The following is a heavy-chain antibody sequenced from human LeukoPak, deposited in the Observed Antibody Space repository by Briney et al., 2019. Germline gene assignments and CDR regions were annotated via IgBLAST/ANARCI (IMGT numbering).Heavy chain of an antibody. Sequence: SETLSLTCTVSGGSVISSTNYWGWIRQPPGKGLEWIGTIYYSGSTYYNPSLKGRVSISVDTTIYQFSLSFSSVTAADTAVYYCARVSTSWYHYFDSWGQGTLVTVSS. D-gene: IGHD6-13*01. V-gene: IGHV4-39*07. CDR3: ARVSTSWYHYFDS. CDR2: IYYSGST. J-gene: IGHJ4*02. CDR1: GGSVISSTNY.